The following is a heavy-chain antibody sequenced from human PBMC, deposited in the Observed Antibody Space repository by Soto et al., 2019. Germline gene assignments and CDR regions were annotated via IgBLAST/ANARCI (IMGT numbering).Heavy chain of an antibody. J-gene: IGHJ5*02. CDR2: ISYDGSNK. Sequence: GGSLRLSCAASGFTFSSYGTHWVRQAPGKGLEWVAVISYDGSNKYYADSVKGRFTISRDNSKNTLYLQMNSLRAEDMAVYYCAKGGYSSSWYCFDPWGQGTLVTVSS. CDR3: AKGGYSSSWYCFDP. D-gene: IGHD6-13*01. CDR1: GFTFSSYG. V-gene: IGHV3-30*18.